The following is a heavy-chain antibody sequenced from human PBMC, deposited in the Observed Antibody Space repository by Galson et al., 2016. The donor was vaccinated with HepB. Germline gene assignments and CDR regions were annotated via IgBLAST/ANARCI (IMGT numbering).Heavy chain of an antibody. Sequence: SVKVSCKASGYTFTSYYMHWVRQAPGQGLEWIGIINPSGGSTSYAQKFQGRVTMTRDTSTSTVYMELSSLRSEDTAVYYCARGLRYSGGWYSVLFAFDIWGQGTMVTVSS. CDR3: ARGLRYSGGWYSVLFAFDI. CDR1: GYTFTSYY. D-gene: IGHD6-19*01. V-gene: IGHV1-46*03. J-gene: IGHJ3*02. CDR2: INPSGGST.